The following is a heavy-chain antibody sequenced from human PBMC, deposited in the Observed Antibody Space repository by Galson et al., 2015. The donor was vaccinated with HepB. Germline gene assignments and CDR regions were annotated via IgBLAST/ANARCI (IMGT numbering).Heavy chain of an antibody. V-gene: IGHV3-20*01. CDR1: GFTFDGYG. CDR2: INWNGGST. J-gene: IGHJ5*02. Sequence: SLRLSCAASGFTFDGYGMSWVRQAPGKGLEWVSGINWNGGSTGYADSVKGRFTISRDNAKNSLYLQMNSLRAEDTALYHCARAYCSGCCCYWFDPWGQGTLVTVSS. D-gene: IGHD2-15*01. CDR3: ARAYCSGCCCYWFDP.